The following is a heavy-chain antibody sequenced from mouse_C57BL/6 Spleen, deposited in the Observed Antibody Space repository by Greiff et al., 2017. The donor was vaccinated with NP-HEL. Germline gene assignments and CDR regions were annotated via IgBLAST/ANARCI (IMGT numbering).Heavy chain of an antibody. CDR2: INPSTGGT. Sequence: EVKLQESGPELVKPGASVKISCKASGYSFTGYYMNWVKQSPEKSLEWIGEINPSTGGTTYNQKFKAKATLTVDKSSSTAYMQLKSLTSEDSAVYYCARLGNYGYDPAWFAYWGQGTLVTVSA. V-gene: IGHV1-42*01. D-gene: IGHD2-2*01. CDR3: ARLGNYGYDPAWFAY. J-gene: IGHJ3*01. CDR1: GYSFTGYY.